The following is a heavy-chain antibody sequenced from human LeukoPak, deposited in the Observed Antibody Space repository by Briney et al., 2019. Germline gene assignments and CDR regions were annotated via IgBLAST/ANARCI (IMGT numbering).Heavy chain of an antibody. Sequence: SVKVSCKASGGTFSSYAISWVRQAPGQGLEWMGRIIPILGIANYAQKFQGRVTITADKSTSTAYMELSSLRSEDTAVYYCARDTNSPGEYYYYYYGMDVWGQGTTVTVSS. V-gene: IGHV1-69*04. CDR2: IIPILGIA. CDR1: GGTFSSYA. CDR3: ARDTNSPGEYYYYYYGMDV. J-gene: IGHJ6*02. D-gene: IGHD3-10*01.